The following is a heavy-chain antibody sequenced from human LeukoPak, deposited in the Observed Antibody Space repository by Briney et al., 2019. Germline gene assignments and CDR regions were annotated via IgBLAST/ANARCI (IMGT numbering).Heavy chain of an antibody. CDR2: ISSSSSYI. Sequence: GGSLRLSCAASGFTFSSYSMNWVRQAPGQGLEWVSSISSSSSYIYYADSVKGRFTISRDNAKNSLYLQMNSLRAEDTAVYYCARGKDGSRNGYSSGWYEDDYWGQGTLVTVSS. CDR3: ARGKDGSRNGYSSGWYEDDY. J-gene: IGHJ4*02. V-gene: IGHV3-21*01. D-gene: IGHD6-19*01. CDR1: GFTFSSYS.